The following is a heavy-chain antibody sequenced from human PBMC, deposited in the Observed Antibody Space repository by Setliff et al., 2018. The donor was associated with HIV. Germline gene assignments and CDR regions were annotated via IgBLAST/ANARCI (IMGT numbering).Heavy chain of an antibody. Sequence: GASVKVSCKASGGTFSSYSISWVRQAPGQGLEWMGRILPIFATAKSAQRFQGRVTITADKSTSTAYMELSSLKSEDTAVYYCARDTLAYCGGECYSGYWGPGTLVTVSS. V-gene: IGHV1-69*06. CDR3: ARDTLAYCGGECYSGY. J-gene: IGHJ4*02. D-gene: IGHD2-21*01. CDR2: ILPIFATA. CDR1: GGTFSSYS.